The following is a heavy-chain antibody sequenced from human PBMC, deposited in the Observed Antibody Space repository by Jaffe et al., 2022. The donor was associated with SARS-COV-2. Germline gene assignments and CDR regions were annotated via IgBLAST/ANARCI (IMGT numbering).Heavy chain of an antibody. CDR3: VRGGVVAGTHWFDP. Sequence: QVQLVESGGGVVQPGRSLRLSCAASGFTFRNYAMHWVRQAPGKGLEWVAVISEDGNHKYYTDSVKGRFTISRDNSKNTLDLQMNSLRAEDTAVYYCVRGGVVAGTHWFDPWGQGTLVTVSS. CDR1: GFTFRNYA. CDR2: ISEDGNHK. J-gene: IGHJ5*02. D-gene: IGHD6-19*01. V-gene: IGHV3-30*04.